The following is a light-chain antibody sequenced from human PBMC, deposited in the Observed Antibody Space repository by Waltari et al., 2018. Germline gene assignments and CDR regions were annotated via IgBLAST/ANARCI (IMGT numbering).Light chain of an antibody. CDR2: AAS. J-gene: IGKJ2*01. V-gene: IGKV1-39*01. CDR3: QQSYSAPRT. Sequence: DIQLTQSPSSLPASLADRVTNTCRASQSIAGRVNWYQQKPGRAPKLLIHAASTLQSGVPPRFSGSGSGTDFTLTISSLQPEDFSTYYCQQSYSAPRTFGQGTKLDIK. CDR1: QSIAGR.